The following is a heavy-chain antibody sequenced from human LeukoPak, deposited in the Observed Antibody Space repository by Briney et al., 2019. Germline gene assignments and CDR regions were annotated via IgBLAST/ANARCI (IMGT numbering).Heavy chain of an antibody. CDR1: GFTFSSYA. J-gene: IGHJ4*02. CDR3: AKVETSGGANCYALDY. V-gene: IGHV3-23*01. CDR2: ISGSDGST. D-gene: IGHD2-2*01. Sequence: RGGSLRLSCAASGFTFSSYAMTWVRQAPDKGLEWDSAISGSDGSTYYADSVKGRFTISRDDSQNTLYLQMNSLSAEDTAVYYCAKVETSGGANCYALDYWGQGTLVTVSS.